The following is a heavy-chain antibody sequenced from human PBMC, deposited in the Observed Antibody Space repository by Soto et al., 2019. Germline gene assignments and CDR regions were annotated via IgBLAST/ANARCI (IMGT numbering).Heavy chain of an antibody. Sequence: LRLSCAASGFTFSSYGMHWVRQAPGKGLEWVAVISYDGNNKYYADSVKGRFTISRDNSKNTLYLQMNSLRAEDTAVYYCAKDEVLVVAVARDYYGMDVWGQGTTVTVSS. D-gene: IGHD2-15*01. CDR3: AKDEVLVVAVARDYYGMDV. V-gene: IGHV3-30*18. J-gene: IGHJ6*02. CDR2: ISYDGNNK. CDR1: GFTFSSYG.